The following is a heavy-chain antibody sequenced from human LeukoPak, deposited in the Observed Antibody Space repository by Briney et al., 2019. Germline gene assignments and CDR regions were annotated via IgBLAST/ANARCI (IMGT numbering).Heavy chain of an antibody. Sequence: GGSLRLSCTASGFTFGDYAMSWVRQAPGKGLEWVGFIRSKAYGGTTEYAASVEGRFTISRDDSKSIAYLQMNSLKTEDTAVYYCTRHTYYYGSGSKIDYWGQGTLVTVSS. CDR1: GFTFGDYA. J-gene: IGHJ4*02. D-gene: IGHD3-10*01. CDR3: TRHTYYYGSGSKIDY. CDR2: IRSKAYGGTT. V-gene: IGHV3-49*04.